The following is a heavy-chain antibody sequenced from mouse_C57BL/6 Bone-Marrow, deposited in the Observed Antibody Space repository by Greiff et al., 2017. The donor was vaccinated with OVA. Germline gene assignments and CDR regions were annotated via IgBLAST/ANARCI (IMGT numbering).Heavy chain of an antibody. V-gene: IGHV1-76*01. CDR3: ARERGVWLRGRYYYAMDY. Sequence: QVQLQQSGAELVRPGASVKLSCKASGYTFTDYYINWVKQRPGQGLEWIARIYPGSGNTYYNEKFKGKATLTAEKSSSTAYMQLSSLTSEDSAVYFCARERGVWLRGRYYYAMDYWGQGTSVTVSS. J-gene: IGHJ4*01. CDR1: GYTFTDYY. D-gene: IGHD2-2*01. CDR2: IYPGSGNT.